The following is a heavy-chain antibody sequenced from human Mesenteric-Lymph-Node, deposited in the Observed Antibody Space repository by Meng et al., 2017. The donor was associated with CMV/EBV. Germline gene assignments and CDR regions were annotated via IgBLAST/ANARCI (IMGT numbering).Heavy chain of an antibody. V-gene: IGHV3-48*03. J-gene: IGHJ6*02. Sequence: GESLKISCAASGFTFSSYEMNWVRQAPGKGLEWVSYITSSGNTIYYADSVKGRFTISRDNAKNSLYLQMNSLRVEDTAVYYCATQTPIVVVSYYGMDVWGQGTTVTVSS. CDR3: ATQTPIVVVSYYGMDV. CDR2: ITSSGNTI. D-gene: IGHD3-22*01. CDR1: GFTFSSYE.